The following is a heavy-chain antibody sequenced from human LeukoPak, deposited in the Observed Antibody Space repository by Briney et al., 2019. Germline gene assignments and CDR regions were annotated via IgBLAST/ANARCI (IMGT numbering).Heavy chain of an antibody. CDR1: GFTFSSYG. CDR3: GGAAAGTFDY. V-gene: IGHV3-33*01. CDR2: IWYDGSNK. Sequence: GRSLRLSCAASGFTFSSYGMHWVRQAPGKGLERVAVIWYDGSNKYYADSVKGRFTISRDNSKNTLYLQMNSRRAEDTAVYYCGGAAAGTFDYWGQGTLVTVSS. D-gene: IGHD6-13*01. J-gene: IGHJ4*02.